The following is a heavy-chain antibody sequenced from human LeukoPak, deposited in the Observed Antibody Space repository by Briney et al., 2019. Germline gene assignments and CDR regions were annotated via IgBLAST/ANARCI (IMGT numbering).Heavy chain of an antibody. CDR2: ISSNGGST. D-gene: IGHD1-14*01. Sequence: GGSLRLSCAASGFTFSSYAMHWVRQAPGKGLEYVSAISSNGGSTYYANSVKGRFTISRDNSKNTLYLQMGSLRAEDMAVYYCARVNHSGYFDYWGQGTLVTVSS. V-gene: IGHV3-64*01. J-gene: IGHJ4*02. CDR1: GFTFSSYA. CDR3: ARVNHSGYFDY.